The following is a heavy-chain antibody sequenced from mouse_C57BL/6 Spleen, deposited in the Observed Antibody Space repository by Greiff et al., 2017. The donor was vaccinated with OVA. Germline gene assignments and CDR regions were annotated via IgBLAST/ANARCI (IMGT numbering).Heavy chain of an antibody. CDR2: INYDGSST. D-gene: IGHD2-4*01. V-gene: IGHV5-16*01. J-gene: IGHJ2*01. Sequence: EVKLVESEGGLVQPGSSMKLSCTASGFTFSDYYMAWVRQVPEKGLEWVANINYDGSSTYYLESLKSRFIISRDNAKNILYLQMSSLKSEDTATYYGARDLDYDGGGHFDYWGQGTTLTVSS. CDR3: ARDLDYDGGGHFDY. CDR1: GFTFSDYY.